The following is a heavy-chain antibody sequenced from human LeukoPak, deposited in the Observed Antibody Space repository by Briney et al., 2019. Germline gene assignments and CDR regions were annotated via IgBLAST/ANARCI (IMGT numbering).Heavy chain of an antibody. Sequence: PGGSLRLSCAASGFTLSSYWMTWVRQAPGEGLEWVAYIKQDGSEKYYMDSVKGRFTISRDNAKNSLYLQMNSLRAEDTAVFYCAKDRDDYVWGSYLGAFDIWGQGTMVTVSS. CDR3: AKDRDDYVWGSYLGAFDI. CDR2: IKQDGSEK. CDR1: GFTLSSYW. V-gene: IGHV3-7*03. D-gene: IGHD3-16*01. J-gene: IGHJ3*02.